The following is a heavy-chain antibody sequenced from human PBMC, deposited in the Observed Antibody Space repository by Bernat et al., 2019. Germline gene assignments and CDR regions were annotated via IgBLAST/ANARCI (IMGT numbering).Heavy chain of an antibody. CDR3: VIAAAGSYYFDY. D-gene: IGHD6-13*01. J-gene: IGHJ4*02. CDR2: INSDGSST. Sequence: EVQLVESGGGLVQPGGSLRLSCAASGFTFSSYWMHWVRQAPGKGLVWVSRINSDGSSTSYADSVKGRFTISRDNAKNTLYLQMNSLRAEDTAVYYYVIAAAGSYYFDYWGQGTLVTVSS. CDR1: GFTFSSYW. V-gene: IGHV3-74*01.